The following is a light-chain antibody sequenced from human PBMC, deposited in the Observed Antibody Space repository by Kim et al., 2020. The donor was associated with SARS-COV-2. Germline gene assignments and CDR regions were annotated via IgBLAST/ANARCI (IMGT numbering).Light chain of an antibody. J-gene: IGKJ1*01. CDR1: QSVDSVY. V-gene: IGKV3-20*01. Sequence: SPGELATLSCRASQSVDSVYLGWYQQKPGQAPRLVMSATSRRATGTPDRFSGSGSGTDFTLTISRLEPEDFAAYYCQQYHNFRWTFGQGTKVDIK. CDR3: QQYHNFRWT. CDR2: ATS.